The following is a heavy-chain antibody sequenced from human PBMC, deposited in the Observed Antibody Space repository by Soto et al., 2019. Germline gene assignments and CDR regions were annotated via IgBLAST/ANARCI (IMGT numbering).Heavy chain of an antibody. V-gene: IGHV4-4*02. J-gene: IGHJ6*02. CDR2: IYPSGST. CDR3: TFRPDYFYVMDV. Sequence: QVQLQESGPGLVKPSGTLSLTCGLSGGSISSNKWWSWVRQPPGKGLEWIGEIYPSGSTKYNPSLKSRVTISVDKSKNQFSLKLSSVTAADTAVYYCTFRPDYFYVMDVWGQGTTVTVSS. CDR1: GGSISSNKW.